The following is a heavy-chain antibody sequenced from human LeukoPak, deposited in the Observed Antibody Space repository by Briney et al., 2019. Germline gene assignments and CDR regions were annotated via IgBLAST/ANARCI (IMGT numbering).Heavy chain of an antibody. Sequence: GGSLRLSCAASGFTFDDYGMSWVRQAPGKGLEWVSGINWNGGSTGCADSVKGRFTISRDNAKNSLYLQMNSLRAEDTALYYCARRTLSVGASITFYFDYWGQGTLVTVSS. D-gene: IGHD1-26*01. CDR2: INWNGGST. J-gene: IGHJ4*02. V-gene: IGHV3-20*04. CDR3: ARRTLSVGASITFYFDY. CDR1: GFTFDDYG.